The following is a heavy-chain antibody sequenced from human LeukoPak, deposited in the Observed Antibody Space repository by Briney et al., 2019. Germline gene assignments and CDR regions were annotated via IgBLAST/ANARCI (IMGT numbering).Heavy chain of an antibody. Sequence: SETLSLTCTVSGDSISGYYWSWIRQSPVKGLEFIGYIHYSGTTTYNPSLKSRVTISVDTSKNQFSLKLTSVTAADTAVYYCARHSAHSSTNDAFDLWGQGTLVTVSS. J-gene: IGHJ3*01. D-gene: IGHD6-13*01. V-gene: IGHV4-59*01. CDR1: GDSISGYY. CDR2: IHYSGTT. CDR3: ARHSAHSSTNDAFDL.